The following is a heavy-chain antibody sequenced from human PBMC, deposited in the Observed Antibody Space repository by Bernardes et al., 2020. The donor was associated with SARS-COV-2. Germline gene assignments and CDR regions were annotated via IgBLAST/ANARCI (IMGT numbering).Heavy chain of an antibody. CDR2: ISAYNGYP. CDR1: GYTFTAYV. Sequence: ASVQVSCQTSGYTFTAYVLIWVRPAPGQGLESMGWISAYNGYPNYAPKFQGRVTMTTDTSTSTAYMELRSLRSDDTAVYYCARALISDCSGGSCYPDYGDYFDYWGQGTLLTVSS. J-gene: IGHJ4*02. V-gene: IGHV1-18*01. CDR3: ARALISDCSGGSCYPDYGDYFDY. D-gene: IGHD2-15*01.